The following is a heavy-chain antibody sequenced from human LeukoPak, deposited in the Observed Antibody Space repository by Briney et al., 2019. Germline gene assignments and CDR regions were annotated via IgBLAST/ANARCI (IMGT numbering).Heavy chain of an antibody. CDR3: AKTLGSTSSWFDP. CDR2: ISGSGGST. V-gene: IGHV3-23*01. D-gene: IGHD2-2*01. J-gene: IGHJ5*02. CDR1: GFTFSSYA. Sequence: TGGSLRLSCAASGFTFSSYAMSWVRQAPGKGLEWVSAISGSGGSTYYADSVKGRFTISRDNSTNTLYLQMNSLRAEDTAVYYCAKTLGSTSSWFDPWGQGTLVTVSS.